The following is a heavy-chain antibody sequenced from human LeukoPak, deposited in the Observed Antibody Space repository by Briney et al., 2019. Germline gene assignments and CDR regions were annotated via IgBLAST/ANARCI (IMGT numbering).Heavy chain of an antibody. CDR1: GDSVSINSAA. V-gene: IGHV6-1*01. CDR3: ARELRRIFDY. J-gene: IGHJ4*02. Sequence: SPTLSLTFAFSGDSVSINSAAWNWIRQSPSRGLEWLGRTYYRSRWYSDYAVSLKSRIIIIPDTSKNQFSLQLNSVILEDTAVYFCARELRRIFDYWEQGALVTDS. CDR2: TYYRSRWYS.